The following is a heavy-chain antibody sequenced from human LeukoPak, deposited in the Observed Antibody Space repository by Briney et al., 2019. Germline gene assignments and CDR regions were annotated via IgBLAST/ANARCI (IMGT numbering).Heavy chain of an antibody. CDR2: ISSSSSYI. CDR1: GFAFSSYS. J-gene: IGHJ4*02. V-gene: IGHV3-21*01. Sequence: GGSPRLSCAASGFAFSSYSMNWVRQAPGKGLEWVSSISSSSSYIYYADSVKGRFTISRDNAKNSLYLQMNSLRAEDTAVYYCARGVLGYCSGGSCYVYWGQGTLVTVSS. D-gene: IGHD2-15*01. CDR3: ARGVLGYCSGGSCYVY.